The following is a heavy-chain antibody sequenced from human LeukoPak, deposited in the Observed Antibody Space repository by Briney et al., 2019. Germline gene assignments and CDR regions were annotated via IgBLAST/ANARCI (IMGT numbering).Heavy chain of an antibody. CDR3: ARGHGYSGHALAY. Sequence: SETLSHTCTVSGTSINDYYWSWIRQPPGKRLEWIGYIYFSGHTNYSPPHKSRVTMSLDAPRDHFSLQLNSVTAADTAVYYCARGHGYSGHALAYWGQGILVTVSS. CDR1: GTSINDYY. J-gene: IGHJ4*02. V-gene: IGHV4-59*01. CDR2: IYFSGHT. D-gene: IGHD5-12*01.